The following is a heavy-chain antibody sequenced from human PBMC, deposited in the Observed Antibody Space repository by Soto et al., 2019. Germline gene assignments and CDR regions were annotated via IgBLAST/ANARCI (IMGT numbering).Heavy chain of an antibody. CDR3: ARADTAMVSGGYYFDY. CDR1: GGTFSSYA. J-gene: IGHJ4*02. D-gene: IGHD5-18*01. CDR2: IIPIFGTA. Sequence: QVQLVQSGAEVKKPGSSVKVSCKASGGTFSSYAISWVRQAPGQGLEWMGGIIPIFGTANYAQKFQGRVTITADKSTSTAYMELSSLRSEDTAVYYGARADTAMVSGGYYFDYWGQGTLVTVSS. V-gene: IGHV1-69*06.